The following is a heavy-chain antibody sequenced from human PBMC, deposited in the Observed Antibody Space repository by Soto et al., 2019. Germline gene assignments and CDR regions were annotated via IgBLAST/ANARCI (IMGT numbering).Heavy chain of an antibody. CDR2: IYHSGST. J-gene: IGHJ6*03. CDR1: SGSISSSNW. D-gene: IGHD6-13*01. CDR3: ARVRQQLENYYYYYYMDV. Sequence: SETLSLTCAVSSGSISSSNWWSWVRQPPGKGLEWIGEIYHSGSTNYNPSLKSRVTISVDKSKNQFSLKLSSVTAADTAVYYCARVRQQLENYYYYYYMDVWGKGTTVTV. V-gene: IGHV4-4*02.